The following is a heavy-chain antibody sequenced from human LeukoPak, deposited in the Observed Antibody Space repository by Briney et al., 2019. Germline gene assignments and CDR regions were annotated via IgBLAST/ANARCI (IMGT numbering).Heavy chain of an antibody. J-gene: IGHJ5*02. Sequence: PSGTLSLTCTVSGGSISGFYWSWIRQPPGKGLEWLGYVYNSGSTNYNPSLKSRVTISVDTSKSQFSLNLTSVTAADTAVYYCARDRCSGGSCSRFDPWGQGTLVTVSS. CDR1: GGSISGFY. CDR3: ARDRCSGGSCSRFDP. D-gene: IGHD2-15*01. CDR2: VYNSGST. V-gene: IGHV4-59*01.